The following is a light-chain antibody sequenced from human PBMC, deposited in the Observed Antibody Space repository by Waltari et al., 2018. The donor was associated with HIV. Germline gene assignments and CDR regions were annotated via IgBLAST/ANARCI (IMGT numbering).Light chain of an antibody. CDR2: KDS. CDR1: SLPKQY. V-gene: IGLV3-25*03. J-gene: IGLJ3*02. CDR3: QSADSSGSSWV. Sequence: SYELTQPPSVSVSPGQTARIPCSGASLPKQYVYWYQQRPGRAPVLVIYKDSERPSAIPERCSGSRSGTTVTLTISGVQADDEADYYCQSADSSGSSWVFGGGTKLTV.